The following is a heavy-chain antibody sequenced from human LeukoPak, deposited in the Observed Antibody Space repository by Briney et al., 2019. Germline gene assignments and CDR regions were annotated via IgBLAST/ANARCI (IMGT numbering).Heavy chain of an antibody. D-gene: IGHD3-22*01. J-gene: IGHJ3*02. CDR1: GFTFSDYH. CDR2: ISATNTDI. Sequence: GGSLRLSCAASGFTFSDYHMSWIRQAPGKGLEWVSYISATNTDIHYTDSVKGRFTISRDKAKNSLYLQMNSLSAEDTAVYYRARDSHEIVVVIRWTGDAFDIWGQGTMVTVSS. CDR3: ARDSHEIVVVIRWTGDAFDI. V-gene: IGHV3-11*01.